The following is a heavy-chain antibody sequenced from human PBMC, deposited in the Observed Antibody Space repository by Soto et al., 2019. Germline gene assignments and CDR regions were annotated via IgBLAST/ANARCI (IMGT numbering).Heavy chain of an antibody. CDR3: ARGWAGTTGFDY. CDR1: GGSFSGYY. V-gene: IGHV4-34*01. CDR2: INHSGST. J-gene: IGHJ4*02. Sequence: SETLSLTCAVYGGSFSGYYWSWIRRPPGKGLEWIGEINHSGSTNYNPSLKSRVTISVDTSKNQSSLKLSSVTAADTAVYYCARGWAGTTGFDYWGQGTLVTVSS. D-gene: IGHD1-7*01.